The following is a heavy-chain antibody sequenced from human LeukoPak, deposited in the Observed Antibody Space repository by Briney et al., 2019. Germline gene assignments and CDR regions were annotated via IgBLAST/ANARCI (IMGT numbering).Heavy chain of an antibody. J-gene: IGHJ4*02. CDR2: INPSGGST. D-gene: IGHD1-26*01. CDR3: ARDIEGAFDY. Sequence: ASVKVSCKASGGTFSSYAISWVRQAPGQGLEWMGIINPSGGSTSYAQKFQGRVTMTRDTSTSTVYMELSSLRSEDTAVYYCARDIEGAFDYWGQGTLVTVSS. V-gene: IGHV1-46*01. CDR1: GGTFSSYA.